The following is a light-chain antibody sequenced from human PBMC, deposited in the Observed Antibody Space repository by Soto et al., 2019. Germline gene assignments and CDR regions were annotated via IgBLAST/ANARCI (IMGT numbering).Light chain of an antibody. J-gene: IGLJ1*01. Sequence: QSALTQPPSASGSPGQSVTTSCTVTSSDVGGYNYVSWYQQHPGKAPKLIIYEVSKRPSGVPDRFSGSKSGSTASLTVSGPQAEDEADYYCSSYAGSNIHYVFGTGTKVTVL. CDR3: SSYAGSNIHYV. CDR1: SSDVGGYNY. V-gene: IGLV2-8*01. CDR2: EVS.